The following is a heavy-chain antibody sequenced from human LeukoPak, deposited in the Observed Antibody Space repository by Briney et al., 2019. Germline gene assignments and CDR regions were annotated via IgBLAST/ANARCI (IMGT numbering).Heavy chain of an antibody. Sequence: SVKVSCKASGGTFSSYVISWVRQAPGQGLEWMGRIIPIRGIANYAQRFQGRVTITADKSTTTAYMELSSLRSEDTAVYYCASLGLGYCSGGRCPGYFDLWGRGTLVTVSS. V-gene: IGHV1-69*04. J-gene: IGHJ2*01. CDR3: ASLGLGYCSGGRCPGYFDL. CDR2: IIPIRGIA. CDR1: GGTFSSYV. D-gene: IGHD2-15*01.